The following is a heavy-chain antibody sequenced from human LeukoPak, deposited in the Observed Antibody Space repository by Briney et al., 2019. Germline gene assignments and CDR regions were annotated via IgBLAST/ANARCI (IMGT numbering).Heavy chain of an antibody. D-gene: IGHD6-13*01. J-gene: IGHJ3*02. CDR2: IYASGST. CDR3: ANRGSSPGAFDI. Sequence: SETLSLTCAVYGGSFSGYYWSWIRQPAGKGLEWIGRIYASGSTNYNPSLKSRVTISVDTSKTQFSLNLISVTAADTAVYYCANRGSSPGAFDIWGQGTMVAVSS. CDR1: GGSFSGYY. V-gene: IGHV4-59*10.